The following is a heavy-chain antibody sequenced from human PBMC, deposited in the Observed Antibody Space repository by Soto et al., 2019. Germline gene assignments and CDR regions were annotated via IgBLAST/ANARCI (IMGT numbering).Heavy chain of an antibody. CDR2: IWYDGSIK. CDR3: ARIDCTGGSCRPYAYYDMDV. Sequence: LRLSCAASGFTFNTYGMHWVRQAPGRGLEWVAVIWYDGSIKYYADSVKGRFTISRDNSKNTLYLQMNSLRAEDTAVYYCARIDCTGGSCRPYAYYDMDVWGQGTTVTRLL. V-gene: IGHV3-33*01. J-gene: IGHJ6*02. D-gene: IGHD2-15*01. CDR1: GFTFNTYG.